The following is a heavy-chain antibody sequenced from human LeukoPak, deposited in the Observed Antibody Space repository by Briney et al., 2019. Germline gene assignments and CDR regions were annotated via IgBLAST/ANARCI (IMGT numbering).Heavy chain of an antibody. J-gene: IGHJ4*02. Sequence: SETLSLTCTVSGGSISSSSYYWGWIRQPPGKGLEWIVSIYYSGSTYYNPSLKSRVTISVATSKNQFSLKLSSVTAADTAVYYCARTRKRGGLNMGYFDYWGQGTLVTVSS. V-gene: IGHV4-39*01. D-gene: IGHD1-14*01. CDR1: GGSISSSSYY. CDR2: IYYSGST. CDR3: ARTRKRGGLNMGYFDY.